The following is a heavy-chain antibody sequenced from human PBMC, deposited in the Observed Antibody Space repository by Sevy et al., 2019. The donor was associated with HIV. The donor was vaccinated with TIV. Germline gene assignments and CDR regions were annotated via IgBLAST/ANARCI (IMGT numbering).Heavy chain of an antibody. D-gene: IGHD3-3*01. V-gene: IGHV1-8*02. CDR2: LSPKRGST. CDR1: GDTFNTFD. CDR3: ARGGSGDVWNNGYLYYGMDV. Sequence: ASVKVSCKASGDTFNTFDINWVRQAPGQGLEWMGWLSPKRGSTGFAQKFQGRLTMTRDTSINTPYMELSSLTSEDTAVYYCARGGSGDVWNNGYLYYGMDVWGQGTTVTVSS. J-gene: IGHJ6*02.